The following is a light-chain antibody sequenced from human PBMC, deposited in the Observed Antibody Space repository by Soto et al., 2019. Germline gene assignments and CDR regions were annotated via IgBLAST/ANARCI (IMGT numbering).Light chain of an antibody. CDR3: QQRLDWPLT. CDR2: DIS. Sequence: EIELIQSPATLSLSPGERATLSCRASQSVGSDLAWYQQKPGQAPRLLIYDISNWATAIPGRFSGSGFGTDFTLTISSLEPEDFAVYYCQQRLDWPLTFGGGTKVEI. V-gene: IGKV3-11*01. J-gene: IGKJ4*01. CDR1: QSVGSD.